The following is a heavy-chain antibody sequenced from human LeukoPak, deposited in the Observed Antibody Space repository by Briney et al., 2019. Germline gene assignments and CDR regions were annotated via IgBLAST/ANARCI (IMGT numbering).Heavy chain of an antibody. Sequence: ASVKVSCKASVYTFTGYYMHWVRQAPGQGLEWMGWINPNSGGTNYAQKFQGRVTMTRDTSISTTYMELSRLRSDDTAVYYCARVSGSGWYRRFDYWGQGTLVTVSS. CDR2: INPNSGGT. CDR3: ARVSGSGWYRRFDY. J-gene: IGHJ4*02. D-gene: IGHD6-19*01. CDR1: VYTFTGYY. V-gene: IGHV1-2*02.